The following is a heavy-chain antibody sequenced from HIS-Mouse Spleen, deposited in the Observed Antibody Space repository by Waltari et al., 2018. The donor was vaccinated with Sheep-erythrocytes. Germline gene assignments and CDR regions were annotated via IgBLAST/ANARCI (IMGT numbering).Heavy chain of an antibody. J-gene: IGHJ1*01. CDR3: ARGYCSSTSCYGYFQH. CDR1: GYTFTGYY. CDR2: INPDGG. Sequence: QVQLVQSGAEVKKPGASVKVSCKASGYTFTGYYMHWVRQAPGQGLEWMGWINPDGGDTSSSTADMELSRLRSDDTAVYYCARGYCSSTSCYGYFQHWGQGTLVTVSS. V-gene: IGHV1-2*02. D-gene: IGHD2-2*01.